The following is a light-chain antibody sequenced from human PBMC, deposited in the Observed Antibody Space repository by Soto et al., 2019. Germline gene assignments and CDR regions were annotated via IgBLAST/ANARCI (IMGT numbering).Light chain of an antibody. Sequence: QPALTQPPSASGSPGQSVTISCTGTSSDIGYYNYVSWYQQYPGKAPKLLIYEVSKRPSGVPDRFSGSKSGNTASLTVSGLQAADEADDYCTSYAGTDVHYVFGTGAKVTVL. CDR2: EVS. CDR3: TSYAGTDVHYV. CDR1: SSDIGYYNY. J-gene: IGLJ1*01. V-gene: IGLV2-8*01.